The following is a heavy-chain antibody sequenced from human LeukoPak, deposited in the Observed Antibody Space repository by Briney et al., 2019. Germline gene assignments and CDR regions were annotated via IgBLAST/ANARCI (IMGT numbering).Heavy chain of an antibody. Sequence: ASVKVSCKASGYTFTNYYMHWVRQAPGQGLEWMGIINPSGGSTSYAQKFQGRVTMTRDTSTSTVYMELSSLRSEDTAVYYCARGGPDTAMVRIGDYWGQGTLVTVSS. J-gene: IGHJ4*02. CDR3: ARGGPDTAMVRIGDY. V-gene: IGHV1-46*01. D-gene: IGHD5-18*01. CDR1: GYTFTNYY. CDR2: INPSGGST.